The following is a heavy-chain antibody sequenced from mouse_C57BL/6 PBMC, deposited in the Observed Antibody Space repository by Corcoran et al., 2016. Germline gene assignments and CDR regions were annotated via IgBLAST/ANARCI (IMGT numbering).Heavy chain of an antibody. CDR3: ARWTMITDYYAMDY. J-gene: IGHJ4*01. D-gene: IGHD2-4*01. CDR1: GYTFTDYY. V-gene: IGHV1-19*01. CDR2: INPYNGGT. Sequence: EVQLQQSGPVLVKPGASVKMSCKASGYTFTDYYMNWVKQSHGKSLEWIGVINPYNGGTSYNQKFKGKATLTVDKSSSTAYMELNSLTSEDSAVYYCARWTMITDYYAMDYWGQGTSVTVSS.